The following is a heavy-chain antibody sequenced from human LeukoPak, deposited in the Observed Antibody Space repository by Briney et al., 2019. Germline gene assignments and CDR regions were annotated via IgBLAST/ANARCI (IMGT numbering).Heavy chain of an antibody. D-gene: IGHD3-9*01. J-gene: IGHJ4*02. CDR1: GGSFSGYY. V-gene: IGHV4-34*01. CDR2: INHSGST. CDR3: ARGLVLRYFDWFDY. Sequence: SETLSLTCAVYGGSFSGYYWRWIRQPPGKGLEWIGEINHSGSTNYNPSLKSRVTISVDTSKNQFSLKLSSVTAADTAVYYCARGLVLRYFDWFDYWGQGTLVTVSS.